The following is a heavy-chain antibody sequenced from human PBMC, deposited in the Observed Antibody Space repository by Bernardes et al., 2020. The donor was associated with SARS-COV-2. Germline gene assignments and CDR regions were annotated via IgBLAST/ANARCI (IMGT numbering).Heavy chain of an antibody. CDR1: GYTFTGYY. Sequence: ASVKVSCKASGYTFTGYYMHWVRQAPGQGLEWMGWIYPKSGDTNYAQKFQGRVTMTRDTSISTAYMELSRLGFDDTAMYYCESVTWNQYEPFDLWGGGKMVTVSS. CDR3: ESVTWNQYEPFDL. D-gene: IGHD1-1*01. CDR2: IYPKSGDT. V-gene: IGHV1-2*02. J-gene: IGHJ3*01.